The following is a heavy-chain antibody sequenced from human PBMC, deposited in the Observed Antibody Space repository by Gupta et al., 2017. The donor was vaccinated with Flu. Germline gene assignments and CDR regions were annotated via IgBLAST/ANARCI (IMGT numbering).Heavy chain of an antibody. D-gene: IGHD2-2*01. Sequence: SGNIGYTDSVKGRFTISRDNAKNSLYLQMQSLRTEDTALYYCAKDTGVSLFPASTSQGGAFDIWGQGTTVTVSS. CDR2: SGNI. V-gene: IGHV3-9*01. J-gene: IGHJ3*02. CDR3: AKDTGVSLFPASTSQGGAFDI.